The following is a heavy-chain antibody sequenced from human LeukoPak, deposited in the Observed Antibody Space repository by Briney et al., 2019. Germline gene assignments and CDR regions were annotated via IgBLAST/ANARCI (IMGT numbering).Heavy chain of an antibody. CDR2: ISGSGGST. Sequence: PGGSLGLSCAASGFTVSGSYMSWVRQAPGKGLEWVSAISGSGGSTYYADSVKGRFTISRDNSKNTLYLQMNSLRAEDTAVYYCANWAPTPYSNYAVDYWGQGTLVTVSS. CDR1: GFTVSGSY. V-gene: IGHV3-23*01. D-gene: IGHD4-11*01. J-gene: IGHJ4*02. CDR3: ANWAPTPYSNYAVDY.